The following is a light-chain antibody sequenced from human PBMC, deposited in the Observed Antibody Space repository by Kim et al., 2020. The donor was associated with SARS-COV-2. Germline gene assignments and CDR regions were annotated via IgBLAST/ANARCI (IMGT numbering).Light chain of an antibody. Sequence: GRSITLSGTGTRSDVGGDNYVCWYQQHPGKAPRLMIYDVRKRPSGVYNRFSGSKSGNTASLTIAGLQAEDEADYDCSSYTSSSTRVFGGGTQLTAL. CDR2: DVR. J-gene: IGLJ3*02. CDR1: RSDVGGDNY. V-gene: IGLV2-14*03. CDR3: SSYTSSSTRV.